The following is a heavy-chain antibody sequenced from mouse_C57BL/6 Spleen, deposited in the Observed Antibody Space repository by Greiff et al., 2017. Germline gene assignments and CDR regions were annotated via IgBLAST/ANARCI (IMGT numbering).Heavy chain of an antibody. Sequence: ESGPGLVKPSQSLSLTCSVTGYSITSGYYWNWIRQFPGNKLEWMGYISYDGSNNYNPSLKNRISITRDTSKNQFFLKLNSVTTEDTATYYCPRELGYAMDYWGQGTSVTVSS. D-gene: IGHD4-1*01. CDR2: ISYDGSN. CDR3: PRELGYAMDY. CDR1: GYSITSGYY. J-gene: IGHJ4*01. V-gene: IGHV3-6*01.